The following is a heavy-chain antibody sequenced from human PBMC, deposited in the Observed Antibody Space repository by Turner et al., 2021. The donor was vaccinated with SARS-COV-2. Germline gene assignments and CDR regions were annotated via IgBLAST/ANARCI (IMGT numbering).Heavy chain of an antibody. J-gene: IGHJ6*02. V-gene: IGHV3-33*01. D-gene: IGHD2-15*01. CDR1: GFTVSSCA. CDR3: ARDCLPLLAFYYGLDV. CDR2: IWNDGSNE. Sequence: QVQLVEAGGGVVQPGRSVRLPCEASGFTVSSCAMHWVRQAPGKGLEWVAVIWNDGSNEYYADSVKGRFTSSRDNSKNTLYLQSNSLRAEDTAVYYCARDCLPLLAFYYGLDVWGQGTTVTVSS.